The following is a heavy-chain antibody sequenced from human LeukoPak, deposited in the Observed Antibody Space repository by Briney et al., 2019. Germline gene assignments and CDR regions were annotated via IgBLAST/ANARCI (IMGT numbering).Heavy chain of an antibody. CDR2: ISSGGSTI. J-gene: IGHJ4*02. V-gene: IGHV3-48*03. CDR1: GFTFSSYE. CDR3: AWGRSKRIDY. Sequence: GGSLRLSCEASGFTFSSYEMNWVRQAPGKGLEWVSYISSGGSTIYYADSLKGRFTISRDNAKNSLYLQINGLRAEDTAVYYCAWGRSKRIDYWGQGTLVTVSS. D-gene: IGHD7-27*01.